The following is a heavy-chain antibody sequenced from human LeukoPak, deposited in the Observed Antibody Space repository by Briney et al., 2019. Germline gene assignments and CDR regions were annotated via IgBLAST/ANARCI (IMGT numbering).Heavy chain of an antibody. J-gene: IGHJ5*02. Sequence: SETLSPTCTVSGGSISSHYWSWIRQPPGKGLEWIGYIYYSGSTNYNPSLKSRVTISVDTSKNQFSLKLSSVTAADTAVYYCARDRENWFDPWGQGTLVTVSS. CDR3: ARDRENWFDP. CDR2: IYYSGST. V-gene: IGHV4-59*11. CDR1: GGSISSHY.